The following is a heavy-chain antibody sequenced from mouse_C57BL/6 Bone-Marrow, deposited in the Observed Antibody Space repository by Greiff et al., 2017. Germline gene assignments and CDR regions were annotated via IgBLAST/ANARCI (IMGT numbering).Heavy chain of an antibody. CDR3: TLYGTQAWFAY. CDR2: IDPENGDT. Sequence: EVQLVESGAELVRPGASVKLSCTASGFNIKDDYMHWVKQRPEQGLEWIGWIDPENGDTEDASKFQGKATITADTSSNTAYLQLSSLTSEDTAVYYCTLYGTQAWFAYWGQGTLVTVSA. CDR1: GFNIKDDY. J-gene: IGHJ3*01. D-gene: IGHD2-1*01. V-gene: IGHV14-4*01.